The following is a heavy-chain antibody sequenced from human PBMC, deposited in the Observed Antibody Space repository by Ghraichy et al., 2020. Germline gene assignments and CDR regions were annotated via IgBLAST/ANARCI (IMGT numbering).Heavy chain of an antibody. D-gene: IGHD2-2*02. CDR3: VRDPQYTAQYFRAGPGVDV. Sequence: ASVKVSCKASGYTFSSYGVSWVRQAPGQGLEWVGWIGYYGDTNYAESLQGRVTMTTDSSTTTVYLELKSLTSDDKAVYYCVRDPQYTAQYFRAGPGVDVWGKGTTVSVSA. V-gene: IGHV1-18*04. J-gene: IGHJ6*04. CDR2: IGYYGDT. CDR1: GYTFSSYG.